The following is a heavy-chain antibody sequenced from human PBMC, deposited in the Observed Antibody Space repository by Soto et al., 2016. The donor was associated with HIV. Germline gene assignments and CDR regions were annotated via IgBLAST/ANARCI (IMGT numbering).Heavy chain of an antibody. V-gene: IGHV1-69*12. Sequence: QVQLVQSGAEVKKPGSSVKVSCKASGGTFSSYAISWVRQAPGQGLEWMGGIIPIFRTTNYAQKFQGRVTITADESTSTAYMELSSLTSEDTAVYYCARRYDSSGYYPGGXTPWGQGNPGHRLL. CDR1: GGTFSSYA. CDR2: IIPIFRTT. J-gene: IGHJ5*02. CDR3: ARRYDSSGYYPGGXTP. D-gene: IGHD3-22*01.